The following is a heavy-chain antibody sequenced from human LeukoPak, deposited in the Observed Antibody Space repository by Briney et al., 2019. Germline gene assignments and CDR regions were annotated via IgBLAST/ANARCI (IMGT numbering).Heavy chain of an antibody. CDR1: GFIFNSYG. CDR3: AKDPPYYDFWSGYIPDT. J-gene: IGHJ5*02. CDR2: ISGSGGST. D-gene: IGHD3-3*01. V-gene: IGHV3-23*01. Sequence: GRSLRLSCAASGFIFNSYGIHWVRQAPGKGLEWVSAISGSGGSTYYADSVKGRFTISRDNSKNTLYLQMNSLRAEDTAVYYCAKDPPYYDFWSGYIPDTWGQGTLVTVSS.